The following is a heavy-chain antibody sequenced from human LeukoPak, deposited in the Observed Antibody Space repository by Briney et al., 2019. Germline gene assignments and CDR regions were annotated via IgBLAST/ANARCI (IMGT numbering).Heavy chain of an antibody. J-gene: IGHJ4*02. V-gene: IGHV3-23*01. CDR2: ISSGGGST. D-gene: IGHD3-16*01. Sequence: PGGSLRLSCAASGFTFSSYAMTWVRQAPGKGLEWVSAISSGGGSTVYADSVKGRLTISRDNSKNTLYLQMNSLRAEDSAVYYCAKGPWDYVWGRPLYFDYWGQGSLVTVSS. CDR3: AKGPWDYVWGRPLYFDY. CDR1: GFTFSSYA.